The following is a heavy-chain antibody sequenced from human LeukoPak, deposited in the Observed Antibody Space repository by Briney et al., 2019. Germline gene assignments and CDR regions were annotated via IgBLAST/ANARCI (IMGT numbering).Heavy chain of an antibody. J-gene: IGHJ1*01. V-gene: IGHV1-2*02. D-gene: IGHD2-21*01. Sequence: RASVKVSCKASGYTFTGYYMHWERQAPGQGLEWMGWINPNSGGTNYAQKFQGRVTMTRDTSISTAYMELSRLRSDDTAVYYCARDWRAYCGGDCYPEYFQHWGQGTLVTVSS. CDR2: INPNSGGT. CDR1: GYTFTGYY. CDR3: ARDWRAYCGGDCYPEYFQH.